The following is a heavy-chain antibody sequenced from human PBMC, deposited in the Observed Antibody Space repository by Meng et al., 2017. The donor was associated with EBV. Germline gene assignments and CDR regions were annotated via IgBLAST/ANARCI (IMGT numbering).Heavy chain of an antibody. CDR3: ARAEIAAAGRLDY. CDR2: IIPIFGTA. V-gene: IGHV1-69*06. D-gene: IGHD6-13*01. J-gene: IGHJ4*02. Sequence: GLLGRLGAQGKKPGSSVKVSCKASGGTFSSYAISWVRQSPGQGLEWMGGIIPIFGTANYAQKFQGRVTITADKSTSTAYMELSSLRSEDTAVYYCARAEIAAAGRLDYWGQGTLVTVSS. CDR1: GGTFSSYA.